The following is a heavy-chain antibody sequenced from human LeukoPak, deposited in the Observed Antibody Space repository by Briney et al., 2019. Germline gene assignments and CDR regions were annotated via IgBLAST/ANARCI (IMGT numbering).Heavy chain of an antibody. CDR1: GFSLSSYA. V-gene: IGHV3-23*01. J-gene: IGHJ4*02. Sequence: GGSLRLSCAASGFSLSSYAMSWVRQAPGKGLEWVSAISSTDAGTYHADSVRGRFTISRDSSKNTLYLQMNSLRAEDTAVYYCAKNRGLPLWGQGTLVTVSS. CDR3: AKNRGLPL. CDR2: ISSTDAGT.